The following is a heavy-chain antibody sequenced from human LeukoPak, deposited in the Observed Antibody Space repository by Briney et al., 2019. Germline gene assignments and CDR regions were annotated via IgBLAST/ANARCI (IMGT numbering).Heavy chain of an antibody. CDR2: ISYNGKNK. CDR3: AKRVPYSSSSVYFDF. V-gene: IGHV3-23*01. J-gene: IGHJ4*02. CDR1: GFTFNSYG. Sequence: GGSLRLSCAASGFTFNSYGMNWVRQAPGKGLEWVASISYNGKNKYYADSAKGRFTISRDNSKNTLYLQMNSLRADDTAVYYCAKRVPYSSSSVYFDFWGLGTLVTVSS. D-gene: IGHD6-6*01.